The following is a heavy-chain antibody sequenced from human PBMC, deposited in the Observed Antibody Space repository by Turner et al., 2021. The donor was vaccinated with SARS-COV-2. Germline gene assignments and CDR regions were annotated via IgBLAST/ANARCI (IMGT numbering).Heavy chain of an antibody. J-gene: IGHJ6*02. D-gene: IGHD1-26*01. V-gene: IGHV2-26*01. Sequence: QVHLQDSGPGLVKPSETLSPTCTVPGGPISSYYWSWTRQPPGKGREWLANIFSNDENSYSTSMKSSLTTSEDTTKSQVVLTMTNMDPVDTAKYYCARIMWWELAYGMDVWGQGTTVTVSS. CDR2: IFSNDEN. CDR3: ARIMWWELAYGMDV. CDR1: GGPISSYYW.